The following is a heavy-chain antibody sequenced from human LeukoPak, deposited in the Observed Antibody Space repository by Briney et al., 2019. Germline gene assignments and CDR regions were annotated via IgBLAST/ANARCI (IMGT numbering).Heavy chain of an antibody. D-gene: IGHD2-15*01. CDR2: IYHSGSA. CDR3: AKSGLNRFDY. CDR1: GGSISSNNW. J-gene: IGHJ4*02. Sequence: KASETLSLTCGVSGGSISSNNWWSWVRQPPGQGLEWIGEIYHSGSANYNPSLKSRVTISVDKSKNQLSLKLISVTAADTAVYYCAKSGLNRFDYWGQGTLVTVSS. V-gene: IGHV4-4*02.